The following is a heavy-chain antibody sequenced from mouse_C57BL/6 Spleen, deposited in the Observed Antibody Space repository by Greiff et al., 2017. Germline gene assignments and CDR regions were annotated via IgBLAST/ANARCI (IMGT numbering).Heavy chain of an antibody. CDR2: IDPSDSYT. CDR3: ARGGDDPYYAMDY. D-gene: IGHD2-12*01. J-gene: IGHJ4*01. CDR1: GYTFTSYW. V-gene: IGHV1-69*01. Sequence: VQLQQPGAELVMPGASVKLSCKASGYTFTSYWMHWVKQRPGQGLEWIGEIDPSDSYTNYNQKFKGKSTLTVDKSSSTAYMQLSSLTSEDSAVYYCARGGDDPYYAMDYWGQGTSVTVSS.